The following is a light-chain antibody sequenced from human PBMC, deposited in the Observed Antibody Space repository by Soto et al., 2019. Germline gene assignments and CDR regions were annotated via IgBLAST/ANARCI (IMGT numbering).Light chain of an antibody. CDR1: QSVTSN. Sequence: EVVMTQSPATLSVSPGERATLSCRASQSVTSNLALYQQKPGQAPRLFIYGASSRATGLPVRFSGSGSGTEFNLTISSLQSEDLAVYYCQQYNNWPRTFGQGTKVEIK. V-gene: IGKV3-15*01. J-gene: IGKJ1*01. CDR2: GAS. CDR3: QQYNNWPRT.